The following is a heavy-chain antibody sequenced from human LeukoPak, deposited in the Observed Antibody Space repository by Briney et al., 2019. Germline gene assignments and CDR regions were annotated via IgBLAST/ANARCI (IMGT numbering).Heavy chain of an antibody. CDR3: ARDPGPAYYYGSGSPYYFDY. V-gene: IGHV3-53*01. CDR2: IYSGGST. Sequence: PGGSLRLSCAASGFTVSSNYMSWVRQAPGKGLEWVSVIYSGGSTYYADSVKGRFTISRDNSKNTLYLQMNSLRAEDTAVYYCARDPGPAYYYGSGSPYYFDYWGQGTLVTVSS. J-gene: IGHJ4*02. CDR1: GFTVSSNY. D-gene: IGHD3-10*01.